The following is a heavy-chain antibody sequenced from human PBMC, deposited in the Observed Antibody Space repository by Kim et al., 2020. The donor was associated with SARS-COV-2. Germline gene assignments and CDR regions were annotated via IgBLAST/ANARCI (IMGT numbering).Heavy chain of an antibody. CDR3: ARDKTTGTTYPPEGGMDV. D-gene: IGHD1-1*01. J-gene: IGHJ6*02. V-gene: IGHV4-59*01. Sequence: KSRGTISVDTSKNQFSLKLSSVTAADTAVYYCARDKTTGTTYPPEGGMDVWGQGTTVTVSS.